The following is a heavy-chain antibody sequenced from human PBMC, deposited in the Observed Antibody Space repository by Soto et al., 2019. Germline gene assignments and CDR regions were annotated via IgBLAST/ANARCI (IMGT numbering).Heavy chain of an antibody. CDR2: IYYSGNT. CDR1: GGSIGSSSYY. V-gene: IGHV4-39*01. CDR3: ARNVVVPAPAAFDI. J-gene: IGHJ3*02. D-gene: IGHD2-2*01. Sequence: PSETLSLTCTVSGGSIGSSSYYWGWIRQPPGKGLEWIGSIYYSGNTYYNPSLKSRATISVDTSKNQFSLKLSSVTAADTAVYYCARNVVVPAPAAFDIWGQGTMVTVSS.